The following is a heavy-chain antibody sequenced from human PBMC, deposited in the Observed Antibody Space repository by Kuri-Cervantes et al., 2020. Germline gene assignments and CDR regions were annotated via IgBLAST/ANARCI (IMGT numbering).Heavy chain of an antibody. Sequence: GSLRLSCAASGFTFSSYAMSWVRQAPGKGLEWVSAISGSGGSTYYADSVKGRFTISRDNSKNTLYLQMNSLRAEDTAVYYCAREKTRGGPYYYYGMDVWGQGTTVTVSS. J-gene: IGHJ6*02. CDR3: AREKTRGGPYYYYGMDV. D-gene: IGHD3-10*01. CDR1: GFTFSSYA. V-gene: IGHV3-23*01. CDR2: ISGSGGST.